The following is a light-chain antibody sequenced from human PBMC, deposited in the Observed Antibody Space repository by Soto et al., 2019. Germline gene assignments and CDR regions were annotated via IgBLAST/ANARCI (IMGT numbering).Light chain of an antibody. J-gene: IGLJ7*01. CDR3: SSYTSGRDGYV. CDR2: EVS. V-gene: IGLV2-14*01. Sequence: QSALTQPASVSGSPGQSITISCTGTSSGVGSYHYVSWFQQHPGKAPKLIIFEVSDRPSGVSTRFYGSKSGDTASLTISSLQADDEADYYCSSYTSGRDGYVVGG. CDR1: SSGVGSYHY.